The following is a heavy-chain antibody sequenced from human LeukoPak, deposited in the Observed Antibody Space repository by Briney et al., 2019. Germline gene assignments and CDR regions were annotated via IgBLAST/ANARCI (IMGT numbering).Heavy chain of an antibody. D-gene: IGHD6-19*01. V-gene: IGHV3-7*01. J-gene: IGHJ6*03. CDR1: GLTFSSYW. Sequence: GGSLRLSCAASGLTFSSYWMSWVRQAPGKGLEWVANIKQDGSEKYYVDSVKGRFTISRDNAKNSLYLQMNSLRAEDTAVYYCARDNSIRQWLANYYYYYYMDVWGKGTTVTVSS. CDR3: ARDNSIRQWLANYYYYYYMDV. CDR2: IKQDGSEK.